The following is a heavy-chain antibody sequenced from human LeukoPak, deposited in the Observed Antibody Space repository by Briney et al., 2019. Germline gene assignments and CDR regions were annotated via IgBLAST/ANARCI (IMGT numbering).Heavy chain of an antibody. CDR3: ARDRVSSGWYAFDI. CDR2: ISSSGSII. Sequence: PGRSLRLSCAASRFTFSSYEMNWVRQAPGKGLEWLSHISSSGSIIYYADSVKGRFTVSRDNAKNSLYLQMNSLRAEDTAVYYCARDRVSSGWYAFDIWGQGTMVTVSS. V-gene: IGHV3-48*03. CDR1: RFTFSSYE. D-gene: IGHD6-19*01. J-gene: IGHJ3*02.